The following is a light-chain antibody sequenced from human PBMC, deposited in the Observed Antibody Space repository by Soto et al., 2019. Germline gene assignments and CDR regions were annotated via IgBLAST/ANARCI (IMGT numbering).Light chain of an antibody. CDR2: GAS. CDR3: QQYHDWPLT. J-gene: IGKJ4*01. CDR1: QSISSN. Sequence: EIVMTQSPATLSVSPGERATLTCRASQSISSNLAWYQQRPGQAPRLLIFGASTRATGVPARFSGRGSGTEFTLTIRSLESEDFAVYYCQQYHDWPLTFERGTNLEIK. V-gene: IGKV3-15*01.